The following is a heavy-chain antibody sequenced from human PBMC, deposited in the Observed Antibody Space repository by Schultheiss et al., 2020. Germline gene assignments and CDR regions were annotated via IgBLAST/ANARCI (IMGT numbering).Heavy chain of an antibody. V-gene: IGHV3-23*01. CDR1: GFTFSSYA. J-gene: IGHJ6*02. CDR2: ISGSGGST. CDR3: AKVGSAGLYYYGMDV. D-gene: IGHD3-10*01. Sequence: GGSLRLSCAASGFTFSSYAMSWVRQAPGKGLEWVSAISGSGGSTYYADSVKGRFTISRDNSKNTLYLQMNSLRAEDTAVYYCAKVGSAGLYYYGMDVWGQGTTVTVSS.